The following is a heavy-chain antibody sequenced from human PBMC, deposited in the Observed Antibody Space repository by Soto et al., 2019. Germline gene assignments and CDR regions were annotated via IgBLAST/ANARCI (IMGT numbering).Heavy chain of an antibody. J-gene: IGHJ6*02. V-gene: IGHV3-23*05. D-gene: IGHD3-10*01. CDR2: LDGAGSRT. CDR1: GFTFSDFA. CDR3: AAPRDEYGSGVSWFTYGMDI. Sequence: GGSQSPSYLASGFTFSDFAMTWVRHVPGRGLEWVASLDGAGSRTYYAESVRGRFSSSRDNSQNTLFLQMKRLTVDDTAIYYCAAPRDEYGSGVSWFTYGMDIWGQGTTVTVSS.